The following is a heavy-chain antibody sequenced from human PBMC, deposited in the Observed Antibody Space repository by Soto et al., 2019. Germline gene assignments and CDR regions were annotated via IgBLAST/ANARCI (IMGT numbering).Heavy chain of an antibody. V-gene: IGHV4-31*03. D-gene: IGHD6-13*01. CDR1: GGSISSGGYY. J-gene: IGHJ4*02. CDR2: IYYSGST. Sequence: QVKLQESGPGLVKPSQTLSLTCTVSGGSISSGGYYWSWIRQHPGKGLEWIGYIYYSGSTYYNPSLKSRVTISVDTSKNQFSLKLSSVTAADTAVYYCARDVSSSWFSSFFDYWGQGTLVTVSS. CDR3: ARDVSSSWFSSFFDY.